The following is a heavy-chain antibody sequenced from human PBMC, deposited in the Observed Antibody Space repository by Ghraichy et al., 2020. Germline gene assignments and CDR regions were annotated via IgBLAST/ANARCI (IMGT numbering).Heavy chain of an antibody. J-gene: IGHJ6*02. D-gene: IGHD2-2*01. Sequence: GESLNISCKGSGYSFTNYWIGWVRQMPGKGLEWMGIIYPGDSDTRYSPSFQGQVTISADKSISTAYLQWSSLKASDTAMYYCARLDIRCSGTTCYDVGAFSYYGMDVWGQGTTVTVSS. CDR2: IYPGDSDT. V-gene: IGHV5-51*01. CDR1: GYSFTNYW. CDR3: ARLDIRCSGTTCYDVGAFSYYGMDV.